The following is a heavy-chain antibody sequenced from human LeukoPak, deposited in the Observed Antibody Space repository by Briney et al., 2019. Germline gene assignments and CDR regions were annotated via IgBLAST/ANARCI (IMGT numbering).Heavy chain of an antibody. J-gene: IGHJ4*02. Sequence: XAPXXXXEXXXXFGGVSDSTHYADSVKGRFTISRDNSKNTLYLQMNSLRAEDTAVYYCAKGHGGSCYSGCDSWGQGTLVTVSS. CDR2: FGGVSDST. D-gene: IGHD2-15*01. V-gene: IGHV3-23*01. CDR3: AKGHGGSCYSGCDS.